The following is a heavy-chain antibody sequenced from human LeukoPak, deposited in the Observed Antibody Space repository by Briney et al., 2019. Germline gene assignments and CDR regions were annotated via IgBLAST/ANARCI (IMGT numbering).Heavy chain of an antibody. D-gene: IGHD6-19*01. V-gene: IGHV4-4*07. Sequence: SETLSLTCTVSGGSISSYYWSWIRQPAGKGLEWIGRIYTSGSTNYNPSLKSRVTMSVDTSKNQFSLKLSSVTAADTAVYYCEREWTWSIVDGVAVAAQLFDPWGQGTLVTVSS. CDR1: GGSISSYY. CDR2: IYTSGST. J-gene: IGHJ5*02. CDR3: EREWTWSIVDGVAVAAQLFDP.